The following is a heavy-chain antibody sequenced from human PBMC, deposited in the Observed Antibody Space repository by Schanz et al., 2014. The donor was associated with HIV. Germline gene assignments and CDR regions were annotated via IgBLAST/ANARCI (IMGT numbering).Heavy chain of an antibody. CDR2: ISTSSSYI. CDR1: GFTFSSYS. J-gene: IGHJ6*02. CDR3: ARVANWDYYGMDV. Sequence: VQLVESGGGVVQPGRSLRLSCAASGFTFSSYSMNWVRQAPGKGLEWVSSISTSSSYIYYADSVKGRFTISRDNSKNTLFLQMNSLRGEDTAVYYCARVANWDYYGMDVWGRGTTVTVSS. D-gene: IGHD3-16*01. V-gene: IGHV3-21*01.